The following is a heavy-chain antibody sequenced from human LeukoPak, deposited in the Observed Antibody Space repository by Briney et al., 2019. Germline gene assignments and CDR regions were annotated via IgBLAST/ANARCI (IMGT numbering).Heavy chain of an antibody. CDR3: ARDPKVIVVPDSRNDRNDP. V-gene: IGHV1-69*04. D-gene: IGHD1-1*01. CDR2: IIPIFPKT. CDR1: GDTFGNYA. Sequence: GASVKVSCKASGDTFGNYAISWVRQAPGQGLEWMGRIIPIFPKTDYAQKFQGRVTITADKSTSTAYLELSSLSSEDTAVYYCARDPKVIVVPDSRNDRNDPWGQGTLVTVSS. J-gene: IGHJ5*02.